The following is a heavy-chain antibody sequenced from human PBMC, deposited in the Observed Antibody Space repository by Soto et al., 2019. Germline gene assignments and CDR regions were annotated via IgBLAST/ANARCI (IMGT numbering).Heavy chain of an antibody. Sequence: QVPLVQSGAEVKKPEASVKVSCKASGYTFTSYGISWVRQAPGQGLEWMGWISAYNGNTNYAQKLQGRVTMTTDTSTSTAYMELRSLRSDDTAVYYCARDFPYGGPTRSFDYWGQGTLVTVSS. J-gene: IGHJ4*02. CDR1: GYTFTSYG. V-gene: IGHV1-18*01. CDR3: ARDFPYGGPTRSFDY. CDR2: ISAYNGNT. D-gene: IGHD4-17*01.